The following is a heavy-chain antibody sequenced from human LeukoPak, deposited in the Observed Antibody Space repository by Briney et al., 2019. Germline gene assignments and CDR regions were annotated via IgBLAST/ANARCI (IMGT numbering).Heavy chain of an antibody. D-gene: IGHD1-26*01. V-gene: IGHV3-23*01. J-gene: IGHJ4*02. Sequence: PGGSLRLSCAASGFTFSSYAMSWVRQAPGKGLEWVSAISGSGGSTYYADSVKGRFTISSDNSKNTLYLQMNSLRAEDAAVYYCAKDRSGSYYRYFDYWGQGTLVTVSS. CDR2: ISGSGGST. CDR3: AKDRSGSYYRYFDY. CDR1: GFTFSSYA.